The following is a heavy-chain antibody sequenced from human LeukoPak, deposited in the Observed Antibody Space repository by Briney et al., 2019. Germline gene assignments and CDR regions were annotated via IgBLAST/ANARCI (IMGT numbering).Heavy chain of an antibody. CDR3: ARESNSNYLYFDY. V-gene: IGHV1-2*06. J-gene: IGHJ4*02. D-gene: IGHD4-11*01. Sequence: ASVKVSCKASGYTFTSYYMHWVRQAPGQGLEWMGRINPNSGGTNYAQKFQGRVTMTRDTSISTAYMELSRLRSDDTAVYYCARESNSNYLYFDYWGQGTLVTVSS. CDR1: GYTFTSYY. CDR2: INPNSGGT.